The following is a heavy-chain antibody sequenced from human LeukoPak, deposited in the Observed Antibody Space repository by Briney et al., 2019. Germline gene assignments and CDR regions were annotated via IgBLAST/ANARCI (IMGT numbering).Heavy chain of an antibody. CDR3: ARGRRWLRMAQFDY. CDR1: GGSFSGYY. Sequence: TSETLSLTCAVYGGSFSGYYWSWIRQPPGKGLEWIGEINHSGSTNYNPSLKSRVTISVDTSKNQFSLKLSSVTAADTAVYYCARGRRWLRMAQFDYWGQGTLVTVSS. V-gene: IGHV4-34*01. D-gene: IGHD5-12*01. J-gene: IGHJ4*02. CDR2: INHSGST.